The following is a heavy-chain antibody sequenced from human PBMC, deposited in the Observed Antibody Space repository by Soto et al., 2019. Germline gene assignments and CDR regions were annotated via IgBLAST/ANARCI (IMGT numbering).Heavy chain of an antibody. V-gene: IGHV4-30-4*01. D-gene: IGHD3-10*01. Sequence: SETLSLTCTVSGGSISSGDYYWAWIRQPPGKGLEWIGNIYYSGSTYYNPSLKSRVAISVDTSKNQLSLQLNSVTPEDTAVYYCARETPYYYASGSYYSWFDPWGQGTLVTVSS. CDR1: GGSISSGDYY. CDR3: ARETPYYYASGSYYSWFDP. CDR2: IYYSGST. J-gene: IGHJ5*02.